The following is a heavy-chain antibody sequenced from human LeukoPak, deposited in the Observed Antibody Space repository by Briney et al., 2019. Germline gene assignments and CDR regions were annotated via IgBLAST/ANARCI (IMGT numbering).Heavy chain of an antibody. D-gene: IGHD2-2*01. CDR3: AAIRYCSSTSCYLP. CDR2: ISSSSSYI. CDR1: GFTFSNYY. V-gene: IGHV3-21*01. J-gene: IGHJ5*02. Sequence: PGGSLRLSCAASGFTFSNYYMNWVRQAPGKGLEWVSSISSSSSYIYYADSVKGRFTISRDNAKNSLYLQMNSLRAEDTAAYYCAAIRYCSSTSCYLPWGQGTLVTVSS.